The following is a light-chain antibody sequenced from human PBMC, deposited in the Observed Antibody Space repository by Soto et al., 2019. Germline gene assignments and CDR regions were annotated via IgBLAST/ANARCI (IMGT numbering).Light chain of an antibody. CDR3: QVWDSSSDHHVV. V-gene: IGLV3-21*04. J-gene: IGLJ2*01. CDR2: YDS. Sequence: SYELTQPPSVSVAPGKTARITCGGNNIGSKSGHWYQQKPGQAPVLVIYYDSDRPSGIPERCSGSNSGNTATLTISRVEAGDEADYYCQVWDSSSDHHVVFGGGTKLTVL. CDR1: NIGSKS.